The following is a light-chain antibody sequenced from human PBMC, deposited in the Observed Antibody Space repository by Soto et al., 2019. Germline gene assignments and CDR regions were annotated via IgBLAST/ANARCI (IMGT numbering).Light chain of an antibody. CDR3: AAWDVSLSGVV. CDR2: RNN. V-gene: IGLV1-47*01. CDR1: SSNIGSNF. Sequence: QLVLTQPPSASGTPGQRVTISCSGSSSNIGSNFVYWYQQLPGTAPKLLIYRNNQRPSGVPDRFSGSKSGTSASLAISGLRSEDEADYYCAAWDVSLSGVVFGGGTKVTVL. J-gene: IGLJ2*01.